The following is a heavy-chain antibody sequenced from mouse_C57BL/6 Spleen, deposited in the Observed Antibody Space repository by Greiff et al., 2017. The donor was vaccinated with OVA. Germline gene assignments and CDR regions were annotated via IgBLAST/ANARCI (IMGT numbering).Heavy chain of an antibody. CDR1: GYSFTGYF. Sequence: EVMLVESGPELVKPGDSVKISCKASGYSFTGYFMNWVMQSHGKSLEWIGRINPYNGDTFYNQKFKGKATLTVDKSSSTAHMELRSLTSEDSAVYYCARHYYGSSLGYAMDYWGQGTSVTVSS. V-gene: IGHV1-20*01. CDR3: ARHYYGSSLGYAMDY. J-gene: IGHJ4*01. D-gene: IGHD1-1*01. CDR2: INPYNGDT.